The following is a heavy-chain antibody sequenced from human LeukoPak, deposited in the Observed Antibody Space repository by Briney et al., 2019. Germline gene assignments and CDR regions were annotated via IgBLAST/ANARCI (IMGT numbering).Heavy chain of an antibody. CDR1: GYTFTSYA. CDR3: ARTGSYGSGSYSHY. CDR2: IIPIFGTA. D-gene: IGHD3-10*01. V-gene: IGHV1-69*13. J-gene: IGHJ4*02. Sequence: GASVKVSCKASGYTFTSYAISWVRQAPGQGLEWTGGIIPIFGTANYAQKFQGRVTITADESTSTAYMELSSLRSEDTAVYYCARTGSYGSGSYSHYWGQGTLVTVSS.